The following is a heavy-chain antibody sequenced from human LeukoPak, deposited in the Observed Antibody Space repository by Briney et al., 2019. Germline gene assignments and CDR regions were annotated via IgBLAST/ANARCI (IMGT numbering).Heavy chain of an antibody. CDR3: ARGDLGDGSGSSYYYMGV. CDR1: GFTFSSCS. Sequence: GGSLRLSCAASGFTFSSCSMNWVRQAPGKGLEWVSSISSSSSYIYYADTVKGRFTISRDNAKNSLYLQMNSLRAEDTAVYYCARGDLGDGSGSSYYYMGVWGKGTTVTVSS. D-gene: IGHD3-10*01. CDR2: ISSSSSYI. V-gene: IGHV3-21*01. J-gene: IGHJ6*03.